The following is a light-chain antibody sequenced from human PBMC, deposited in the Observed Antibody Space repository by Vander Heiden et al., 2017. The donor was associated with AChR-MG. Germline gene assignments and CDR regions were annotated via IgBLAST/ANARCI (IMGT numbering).Light chain of an antibody. CDR1: QSVSSSY. CDR2: GAS. J-gene: IGKJ4*01. V-gene: IGKV3-20*01. Sequence: EIVLTQSPGTLSLSPGERATLSCRASQSVSSSYLAWYQLTPGQAPRLLIYGASSRATGIPDRFSGSGSGTDFTLTISRLEPEDFAVYYCQQVSISPLTFGGGTKVEIK. CDR3: QQVSISPLT.